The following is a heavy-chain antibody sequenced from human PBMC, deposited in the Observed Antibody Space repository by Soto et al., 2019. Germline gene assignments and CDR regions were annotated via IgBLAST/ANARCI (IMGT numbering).Heavy chain of an antibody. V-gene: IGHV3-23*01. CDR1: GFTFINYA. CDR3: ARKILGSTTRPDYWYFDL. CDR2: ISGGGDAA. Sequence: EVQLLESGGGLVQPGGSLRLSCAGSGFTFINYAMNWVRQAPGKGLEWVSSISGGGDAAFFGDSARGRFTISRDNFKNTVTLQMNSLGVGDTAVYYCARKILGSTTRPDYWYFDLWGRGTLVTVSS. J-gene: IGHJ2*01. D-gene: IGHD7-27*01.